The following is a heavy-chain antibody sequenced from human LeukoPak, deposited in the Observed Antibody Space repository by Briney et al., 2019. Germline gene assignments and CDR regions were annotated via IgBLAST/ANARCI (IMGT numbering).Heavy chain of an antibody. CDR2: ISYDGSNK. J-gene: IGHJ3*02. CDR3: ARGDRRGDAFDI. Sequence: GGSLRLSCAASGFTVSSYAMHWVRQAPGKGLEWVAVISYDGSNKYYADSVKGRFTIPRDNSKNTLYLQMNSLRAEDTAVYYCARGDRRGDAFDIWGQGTMVTVSS. V-gene: IGHV3-30-3*01. CDR1: GFTVSSYA. D-gene: IGHD3-10*01.